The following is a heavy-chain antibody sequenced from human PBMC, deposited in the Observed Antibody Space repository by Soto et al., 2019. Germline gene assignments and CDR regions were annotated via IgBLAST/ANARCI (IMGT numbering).Heavy chain of an antibody. CDR2: INTDGGST. CDR1: GFTFSSYW. J-gene: IGHJ4*02. V-gene: IGHV3-74*01. D-gene: IGHD3-22*01. CDR3: ARPRYDSNGTHFDH. Sequence: PGGSLRLSCAASGFTFSSYWLHWVRQAPGKGLVWVSGINTDGGSTDYADSVKGRFIISRDNAKNTLYLQMNSLRAEDTAVYYCARPRYDSNGTHFDHWGLGPLVTVAS.